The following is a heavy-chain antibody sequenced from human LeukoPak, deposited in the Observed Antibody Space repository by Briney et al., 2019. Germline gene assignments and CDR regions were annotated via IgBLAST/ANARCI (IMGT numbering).Heavy chain of an antibody. V-gene: IGHV3-33*01. CDR1: GFTFSSYG. CDR3: ARDTQSSSSNFDY. CDR2: IWYDGSNK. D-gene: IGHD6-6*01. Sequence: PGRSLRLSCAASGFTFSSYGMHWVRQAPGKGLEWVAVIWYDGSNKYYGDSVKGRFTISRDNSKNTLYLQMNSLRAEDTAVYYCARDTQSSSSNFDYWGQGTLVTVSS. J-gene: IGHJ4*02.